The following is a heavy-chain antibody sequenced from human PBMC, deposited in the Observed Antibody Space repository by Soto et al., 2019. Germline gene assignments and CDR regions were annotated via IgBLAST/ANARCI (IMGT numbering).Heavy chain of an antibody. CDR3: ASPRYSGSSGAFDI. D-gene: IGHD1-26*01. V-gene: IGHV3-21*01. Sequence: GSLRLSCAASGFTFSSYSMNWVRQAPGKGLEWVSSISSSSSYIYYADSVKGRFTISRDNAKNSLYLQMNSLRAEDTAVYYCASPRYSGSSGAFDIWGQGTMVTVSS. J-gene: IGHJ3*02. CDR2: ISSSSSYI. CDR1: GFTFSSYS.